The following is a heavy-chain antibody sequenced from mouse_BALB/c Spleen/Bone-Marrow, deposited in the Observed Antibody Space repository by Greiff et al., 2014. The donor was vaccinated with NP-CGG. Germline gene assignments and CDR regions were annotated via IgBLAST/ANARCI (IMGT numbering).Heavy chain of an antibody. CDR2: IYPGDGDT. Sequence: VHLVESGAELARPGSSVKLSCKASGYTFTSYWMQWVKQRPGQGLEWIGAIYPGDGDTRYTQKFKGKATLTADKSSSTAYMQLSSLASEDSAVYYCARGYRYYAMDYWGQGTSVTVSS. D-gene: IGHD2-14*01. CDR3: ARGYRYYAMDY. V-gene: IGHV1-87*01. CDR1: GYTFTSYW. J-gene: IGHJ4*01.